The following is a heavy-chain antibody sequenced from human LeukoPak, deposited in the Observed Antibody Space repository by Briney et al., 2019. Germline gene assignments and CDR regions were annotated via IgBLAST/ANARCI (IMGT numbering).Heavy chain of an antibody. CDR1: GGSFSGYY. CDR2: INHSGST. CDR3: ARGRRYFDWSRQYYFDY. J-gene: IGHJ4*02. Sequence: KTSETLSLTCAVYGGSFSGYYWSWIRQPPGKGLEWIGEINHSGSTNYNPSLKCRVTISVDTSKNQFSLKLSSVTAADTAVYYCARGRRYFDWSRQYYFDYWGQGTLVTVSS. D-gene: IGHD3-9*01. V-gene: IGHV4-34*01.